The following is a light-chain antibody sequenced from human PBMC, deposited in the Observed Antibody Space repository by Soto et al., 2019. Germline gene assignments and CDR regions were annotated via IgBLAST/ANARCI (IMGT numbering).Light chain of an antibody. Sequence: EIVLTQSPGTLSLSPGERATLSCRASQSVASSYLAWYQQKPGQAPRLLIYGASNRATGIPDRFSGSGSGTDFTLTISSLQSEDFAVYYCQQYNNWPQTFGQGTKVDIK. CDR2: GAS. CDR1: QSVASSY. V-gene: IGKV3-20*01. CDR3: QQYNNWPQT. J-gene: IGKJ1*01.